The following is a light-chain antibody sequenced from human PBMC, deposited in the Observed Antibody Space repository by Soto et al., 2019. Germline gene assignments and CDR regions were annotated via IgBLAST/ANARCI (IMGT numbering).Light chain of an antibody. CDR1: SSDVGGYNY. CDR3: SSYTSSSTLG. Sequence: QSALTQPASVSGSPGQSITISCTGSSSDVGGYNYVSWYQQPPGTAPKLVIYEVSNRPSGVPDRFSGSKSGNTASLTISGLQAEDEADYYCSSYTSSSTLGFGGGTKLTVL. CDR2: EVS. J-gene: IGLJ2*01. V-gene: IGLV2-14*01.